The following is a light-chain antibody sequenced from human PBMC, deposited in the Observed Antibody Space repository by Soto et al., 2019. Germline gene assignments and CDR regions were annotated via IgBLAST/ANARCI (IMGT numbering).Light chain of an antibody. V-gene: IGKV1-17*03. CDR2: AAS. Sequence: DIQMTQSPSAMSASVGARVTITCRASQGISNSLAWFQQKPGKVPKRLIYAASSSQSVVPSRFSGSGSGTEFTRTISSLQPEDFATYYWLQYYSYPLSCGPGTKVDIK. CDR3: LQYYSYPLS. CDR1: QGISNS. J-gene: IGKJ3*01.